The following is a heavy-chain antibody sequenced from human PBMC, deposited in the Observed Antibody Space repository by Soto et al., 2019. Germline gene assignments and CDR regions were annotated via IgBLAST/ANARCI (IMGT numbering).Heavy chain of an antibody. CDR2: IWYDGTNK. V-gene: IGHV3-33*01. CDR1: GFTFSYYG. D-gene: IGHD1-26*01. Sequence: GGSLRLSCAASGFTFSYYGMHWVRQAPGKGLEWVAVIWYDGTNKYYADSVKGRFTISRDNSKNTLYLQMNSLRVDDTAVYYCAREVGTTGGHWFDPWGQGTLVTVSS. CDR3: AREVGTTGGHWFDP. J-gene: IGHJ5*02.